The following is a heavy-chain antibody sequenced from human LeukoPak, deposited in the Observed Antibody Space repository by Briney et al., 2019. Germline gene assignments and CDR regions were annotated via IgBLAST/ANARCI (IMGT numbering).Heavy chain of an antibody. CDR3: ARVSGSGWYGDY. V-gene: IGHV4-34*01. D-gene: IGHD6-19*01. CDR1: GGSFSGYY. J-gene: IGHJ4*02. Sequence: SETLSLTCAVYGGSFSGYYWSWIRQPPGKGLEWIGEINHSGSTNYNPSLKSRVTISVDTSKNQFSLKLSSVTAADTAVYYCARVSGSGWYGDYWGQGTLVTVSS. CDR2: INHSGST.